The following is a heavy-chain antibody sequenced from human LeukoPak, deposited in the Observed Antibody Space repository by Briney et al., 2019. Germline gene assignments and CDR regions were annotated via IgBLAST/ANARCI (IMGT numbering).Heavy chain of an antibody. D-gene: IGHD6-13*01. CDR2: IIIGGGGT. CDR1: GFDLSTYA. V-gene: IGHV3-23*01. J-gene: IGHJ5*02. CDR3: ARCMVLSQGWCNWFDP. Sequence: PGGSLRLSCAASGFDLSTYAMTWVRQAPAKGLEWVSSIIIGGGGTYYADSVKGRFTISRDNSENTLHLQMNNLRVGDTAKYFCARCMVLSQGWCNWFDPWGQGTLVTVSS.